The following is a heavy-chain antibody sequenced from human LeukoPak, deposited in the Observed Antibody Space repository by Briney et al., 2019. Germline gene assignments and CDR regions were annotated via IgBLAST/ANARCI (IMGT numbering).Heavy chain of an antibody. CDR3: ARGEVSASLYYFDF. Sequence: SVKVSCKTSGYTFTTYGVSWVRQAPGQGLEWMGWVSGYTGNTNYAERFQGRVTMTTDTSTSTVYMELTSLRSDDTAVYYCARGEVSASLYYFDFWGQGTPV. J-gene: IGHJ4*02. D-gene: IGHD2-2*01. CDR1: GYTFTTYG. V-gene: IGHV1-18*01. CDR2: VSGYTGNT.